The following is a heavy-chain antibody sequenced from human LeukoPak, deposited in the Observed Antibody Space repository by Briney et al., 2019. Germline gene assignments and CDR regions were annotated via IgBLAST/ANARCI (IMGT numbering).Heavy chain of an antibody. Sequence: GGSLRLSCAASGFTFDDYAMHWVRQAPGKGLEWVSGISWNSGSIGYADSVKGRFTISRDNAKNSLYLQMNSLRAEDMALYYCAKDRGAGGSYPNDAFDIWGQGTMVTVSS. CDR3: AKDRGAGGSYPNDAFDI. CDR2: ISWNSGSI. CDR1: GFTFDDYA. V-gene: IGHV3-9*03. D-gene: IGHD1-26*01. J-gene: IGHJ3*02.